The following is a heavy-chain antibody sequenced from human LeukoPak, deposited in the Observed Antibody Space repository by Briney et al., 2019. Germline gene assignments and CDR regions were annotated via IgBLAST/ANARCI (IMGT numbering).Heavy chain of an antibody. Sequence: ASVKVSCKASGYTFTGYYMHWVRQAPGQGLEWMGWISPNSGGTNYAQKFQGRVTMTRDTSISTAYMELSRLRSDDTAVYYCASLPLAGTTPEESDAFDIWGQGTMVTVSS. CDR1: GYTFTGYY. D-gene: IGHD1-7*01. CDR3: ASLPLAGTTPEESDAFDI. V-gene: IGHV1-2*02. CDR2: ISPNSGGT. J-gene: IGHJ3*02.